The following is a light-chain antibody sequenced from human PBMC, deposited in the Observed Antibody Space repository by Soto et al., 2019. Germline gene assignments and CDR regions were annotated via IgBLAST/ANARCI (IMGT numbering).Light chain of an antibody. CDR1: QSVGSL. CDR3: QQRSNWPALT. CDR2: GAS. V-gene: IGKV3-11*01. Sequence: IVLTQSPATLSLSPGERATLPCRASQSVGSLLAWYQQEPGQAPRLLLYGASTRATGIPARFSGSGSGTDLTLTISSLETEYFAVYYCQQRSNWPALTFGGGTKVDIK. J-gene: IGKJ4*01.